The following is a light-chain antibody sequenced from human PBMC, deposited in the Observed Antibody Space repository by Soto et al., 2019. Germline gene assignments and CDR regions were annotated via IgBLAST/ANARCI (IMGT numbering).Light chain of an antibody. J-gene: IGKJ1*01. Sequence: DIQMTQSPSSLSASVGDRVTITCRASQSISSNLNWYQQKSGKAPKLLIYAASSLQSGVPSRFSGSGSGTDFTLTISSLQPQDFATYYCQQSYSAPWKFGQGTKVEIK. CDR2: AAS. CDR3: QQSYSAPWK. V-gene: IGKV1-39*01. CDR1: QSISSN.